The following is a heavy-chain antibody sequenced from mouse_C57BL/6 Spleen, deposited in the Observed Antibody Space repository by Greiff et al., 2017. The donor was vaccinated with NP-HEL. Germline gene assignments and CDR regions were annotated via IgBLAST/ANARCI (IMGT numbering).Heavy chain of an antibody. CDR2: IYPRSGNT. CDR1: GYTFTSYG. J-gene: IGHJ4*01. Sequence: QVQLKQSGAELARPGASVKLSCKASGYTFTSYGISWVKQRTGQGLEWIGEIYPRSGNTYYNEKFKGKATLTADKSSSTAYMELRSLTSEDSAVYFCARGYYYGSSYGAMDYWGQGTSVTVSS. CDR3: ARGYYYGSSYGAMDY. V-gene: IGHV1-81*01. D-gene: IGHD1-1*01.